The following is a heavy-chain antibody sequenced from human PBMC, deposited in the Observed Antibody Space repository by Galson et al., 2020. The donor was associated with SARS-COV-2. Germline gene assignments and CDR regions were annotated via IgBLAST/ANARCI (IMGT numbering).Heavy chain of an antibody. V-gene: IGHV3-30*04. CDR2: ISYDGSNK. D-gene: IGHD3-22*01. J-gene: IGHJ4*02. Sequence: QLGESLKISCAASGFTFSSYAMHWVRQAPGKGLEWVAVISYDGSNKYYADSVKGRFTISRDNSKNTLYLQMNSLRAEDTAVYYCAREGIYYDSSGYPPYFDYWGQVTLVTVSS. CDR1: GFTFSSYA. CDR3: AREGIYYDSSGYPPYFDY.